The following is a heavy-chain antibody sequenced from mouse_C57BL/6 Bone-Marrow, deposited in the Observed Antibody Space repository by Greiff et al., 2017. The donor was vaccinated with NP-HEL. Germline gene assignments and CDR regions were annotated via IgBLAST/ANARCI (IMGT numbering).Heavy chain of an antibody. CDR2: IDPSDSST. Sequence: QVQLQQPGAELVKPGASVKLSCKASGYTFTSYWMQWVKQRPGQGLEWIGEIDPSDSSTNYTQKFKGKATLTVETSSSTAYMQLSSLKSEDSAVDYCAKGRWAMDYWGQGTSVTVSS. V-gene: IGHV1-50*01. CDR1: GYTFTSYW. D-gene: IGHD1-1*02. CDR3: AKGRWAMDY. J-gene: IGHJ4*01.